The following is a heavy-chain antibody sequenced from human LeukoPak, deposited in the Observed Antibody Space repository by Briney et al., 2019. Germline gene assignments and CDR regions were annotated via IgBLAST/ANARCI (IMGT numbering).Heavy chain of an antibody. V-gene: IGHV3-74*01. J-gene: IGHJ5*02. CDR2: INSDGSST. Sequence: GGSLRLSCAASGFTFSSYWMHWVRHAPGKGLVWVSRINSDGSSTSYADSVKGRFTISRDNAKNTLYLQMSSLRAEDTAVYYCARGGLSSGWYVPDWFDPWGQGTLVTVSS. CDR1: GFTFSSYW. CDR3: ARGGLSSGWYVPDWFDP. D-gene: IGHD6-19*01.